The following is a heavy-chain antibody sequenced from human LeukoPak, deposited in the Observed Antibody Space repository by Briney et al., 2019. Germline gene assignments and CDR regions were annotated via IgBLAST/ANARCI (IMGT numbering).Heavy chain of an antibody. J-gene: IGHJ4*02. D-gene: IGHD3-3*01. V-gene: IGHV4-59*12. CDR1: GGSISSYY. Sequence: SETLSLTCTVSGGSISSYYWSWIRQPPGKGLEWIGYIYYSGSTNYNPSLKSRVTMSVDTSKNQFSLKLSSVTAADTAVYYCARDAPRSTIFGVVTHFDYWGQGTLVTVSS. CDR2: IYYSGST. CDR3: ARDAPRSTIFGVVTHFDY.